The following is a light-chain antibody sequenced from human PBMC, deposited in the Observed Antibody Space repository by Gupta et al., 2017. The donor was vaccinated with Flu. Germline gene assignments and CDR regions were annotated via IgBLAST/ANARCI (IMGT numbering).Light chain of an antibody. CDR2: NDS. CDR3: QLWDSSIEHWV. Sequence: SYVLTQPPSVSVAPGQTTRIPCGGKNVGSRSVHWYQQQSGQDPVLVVVNDSDRPSGIPERFSGYSSGNKATLNISRVEAGDEAADYWQLWDSSIEHWVFGGGTQVTVI. J-gene: IGLJ3*02. V-gene: IGLV3-21*02. CDR1: NVGSRS.